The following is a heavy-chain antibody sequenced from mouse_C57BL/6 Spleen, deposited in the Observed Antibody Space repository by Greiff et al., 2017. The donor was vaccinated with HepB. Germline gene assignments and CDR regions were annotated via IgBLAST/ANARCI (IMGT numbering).Heavy chain of an antibody. J-gene: IGHJ2*01. D-gene: IGHD2-3*01. CDR2: IYPGGGYT. V-gene: IGHV1-63*01. CDR1: GYTFTNYW. Sequence: VQLQQSGAELVRPGSSVKMSCKASGYTFTNYWIGWAKQRPGHGLEWIGDIYPGGGYTNYNEKFNGKATLTADKTSSTAYMQFSSLTSEDSAIYYCAREVDGYFDYWGQGTTLTVSS. CDR3: AREVDGYFDY.